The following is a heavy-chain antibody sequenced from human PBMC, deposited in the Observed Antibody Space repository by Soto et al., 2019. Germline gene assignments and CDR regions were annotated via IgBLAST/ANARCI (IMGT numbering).Heavy chain of an antibody. D-gene: IGHD2-15*01. J-gene: IGHJ4*02. CDR1: GFTFSSYG. CDR3: ARDGYCSGGSCYSVPVFDY. CDR2: IWYDGSNK. V-gene: IGHV3-33*01. Sequence: PGGSLRLSCAASGFTFSSYGMHWVRQAPGKGLEWVAVIWYDGSNKYYADSVKGRFTISRDNSKNTLYLQMNSLRAEDTAVYYCARDGYCSGGSCYSVPVFDYWGQGTLVTVSP.